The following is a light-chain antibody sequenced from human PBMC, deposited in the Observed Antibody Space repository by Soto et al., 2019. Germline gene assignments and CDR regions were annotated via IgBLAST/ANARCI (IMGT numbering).Light chain of an antibody. CDR3: SSYTSSSTYV. Sequence: ALTQPASVSGSPGQSITISCTGTSSDVGGYNYVSWYQQHPGKAPKLMIYEVSNRPSGVSNRFSGSKSGNTASLTISGLKAEYEADYYCSSYTSSSTYVFGTGTKLTVL. CDR1: SSDVGGYNY. J-gene: IGLJ1*01. CDR2: EVS. V-gene: IGLV2-14*01.